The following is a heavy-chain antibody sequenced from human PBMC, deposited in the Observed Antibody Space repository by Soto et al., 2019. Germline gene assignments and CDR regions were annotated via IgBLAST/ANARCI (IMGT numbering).Heavy chain of an antibody. V-gene: IGHV5-51*01. CDR3: ARLGFPGAIYFDS. CDR2: IYPGDSET. CDR1: GYSFTTFW. J-gene: IGHJ4*02. Sequence: PGESLKISCKGSGYSFTTFWIGWVRQVPSKGLEWMGIIYPGDSETKYSPDFEGQVTISADRSTNTAYLQWRSLRASDTAMYYCARLGFPGAIYFDSWGLGTLVTVSS.